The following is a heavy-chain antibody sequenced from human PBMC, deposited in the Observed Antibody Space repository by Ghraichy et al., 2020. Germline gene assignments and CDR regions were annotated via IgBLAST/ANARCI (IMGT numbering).Heavy chain of an antibody. Sequence: ASVKVSCKASGYTFTGYYMHWVRQAPGQGLEWMGWINPNSGGTNYAQKFQGRVTMTRDTSISTAYMELSRLRSDDTAVYYCARSIAARRYYYYYGMDVWGQGTTVTVSS. CDR1: GYTFTGYY. CDR2: INPNSGGT. V-gene: IGHV1-2*02. J-gene: IGHJ6*02. CDR3: ARSIAARRYYYYYGMDV. D-gene: IGHD6-6*01.